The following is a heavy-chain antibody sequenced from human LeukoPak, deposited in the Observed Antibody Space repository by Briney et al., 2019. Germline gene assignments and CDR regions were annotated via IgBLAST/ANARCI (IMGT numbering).Heavy chain of an antibody. CDR1: GFTFSSYE. V-gene: IGHV3-30*04. Sequence: GGSLRLSCAASGFTFSSYEMNWVRQAPGKGLEWVAFISSDGSNKYYADSVKGRFSISRDNSKNTLYLQMNSLRPEDTAVYYCARGRRTLIVGATRNAFDVWGQGTIVTVSS. CDR2: ISSDGSNK. CDR3: ARGRRTLIVGATRNAFDV. D-gene: IGHD1-26*01. J-gene: IGHJ3*01.